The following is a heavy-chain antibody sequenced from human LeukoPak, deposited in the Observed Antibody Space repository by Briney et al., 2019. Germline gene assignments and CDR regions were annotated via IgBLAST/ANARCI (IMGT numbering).Heavy chain of an antibody. V-gene: IGHV3-23*01. CDR3: AKDRGIFGVVIMTFDY. CDR1: GFTFSSYA. CDR2: ISGSGGST. Sequence: GGSLRLSCSASGFTFSSYAMSWVRQAPGKGLEWVSAISGSGGSTYYADSVKGRFTIPRDNSKNTLYLQMNSLRAEDTAVYYCAKDRGIFGVVIMTFDYWGQGTLVTVSS. D-gene: IGHD3-3*01. J-gene: IGHJ4*02.